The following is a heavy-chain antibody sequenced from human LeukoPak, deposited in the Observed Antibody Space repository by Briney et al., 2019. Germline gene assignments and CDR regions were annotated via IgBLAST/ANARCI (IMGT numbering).Heavy chain of an antibody. V-gene: IGHV3-23*01. Sequence: AGGSLRLSCAASGFTFSSYAMSWVRQAPGKGLEWVSAISGSGGSTYYADSVKGRFTISRDNSKKTLYLQMNSLRAEDTAVYYCARVRTSSSGLYFDYWGQGTLVTVSS. D-gene: IGHD6-6*01. CDR3: ARVRTSSSGLYFDY. J-gene: IGHJ4*02. CDR2: ISGSGGST. CDR1: GFTFSSYA.